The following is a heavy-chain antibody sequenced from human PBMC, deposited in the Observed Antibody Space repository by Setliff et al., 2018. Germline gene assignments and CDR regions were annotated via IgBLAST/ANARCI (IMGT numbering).Heavy chain of an antibody. CDR1: GGSVNSGYDN. CDR2: INRRGST. J-gene: IGHJ5*02. D-gene: IGHD3-22*01. Sequence: SETLSLTCTVSGGSVNSGYDNWNWLRQPAGKGLEWIGHINRRGSTNFSPSLKSRVTISLDTSKNQFSLNLTSVTAADTAVYYCARDTSSDWAAWFDPWSQGILVTVSS. V-gene: IGHV4-61*09. CDR3: ARDTSSDWAAWFDP.